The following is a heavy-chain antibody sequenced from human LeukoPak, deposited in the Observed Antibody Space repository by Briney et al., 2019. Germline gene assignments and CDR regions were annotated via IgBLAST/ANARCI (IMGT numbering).Heavy chain of an antibody. Sequence: ASVKVSCKVSGYTLTELSMHWVRQAPGKGLEWMGGFDPEDGETIYAQKFQGRVTMTEDTSTDTAYMELSSLRPEDTAVYYCATSDDSSGYWGGFDYWGQGTLVTVSS. J-gene: IGHJ4*02. CDR2: FDPEDGET. CDR3: ATSDDSSGYWGGFDY. V-gene: IGHV1-24*01. CDR1: GYTLTELS. D-gene: IGHD3-22*01.